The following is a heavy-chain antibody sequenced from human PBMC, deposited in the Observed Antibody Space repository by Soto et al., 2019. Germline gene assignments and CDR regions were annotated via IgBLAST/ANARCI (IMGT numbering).Heavy chain of an antibody. Sequence: EVQLLESGGGLVQPGGSLRLSCAASGFTFSSYAMSWVRQAPGKGLEWVSGVSGSGGSTYYADSVTGRFTISRHNSKNTLYLQMSTLRAEDMALYYCATLVVDAPLFSRRFYGVDYWGQGTLVTVFS. CDR2: VSGSGGST. J-gene: IGHJ4*02. CDR1: GFTFSSYA. D-gene: IGHD2-21*01. V-gene: IGHV3-23*01. CDR3: ATLVVDAPLFSRRFYGVDY.